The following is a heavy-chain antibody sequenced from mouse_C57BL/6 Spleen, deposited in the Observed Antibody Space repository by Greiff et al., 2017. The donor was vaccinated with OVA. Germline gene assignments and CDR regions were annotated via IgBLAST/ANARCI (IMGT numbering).Heavy chain of an antibody. V-gene: IGHV1-62-2*01. CDR2: FYPGSGSI. Sequence: QVQLQQSGAELVKPGASVKLSCKASGYTFTEYTIHWVKQRSGQGLEWIGWFYPGSGSIKYNEKFKDKATLTADKSSSTVYMELSRLTSEDSAVYFCARHEGRRGVYDYDVEYAMDYWGQGTSVTVSS. CDR3: ARHEGRRGVYDYDVEYAMDY. D-gene: IGHD2-4*01. J-gene: IGHJ4*01. CDR1: GYTFTEYT.